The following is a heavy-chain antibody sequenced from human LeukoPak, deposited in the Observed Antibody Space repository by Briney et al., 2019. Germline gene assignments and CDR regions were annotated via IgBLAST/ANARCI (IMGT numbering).Heavy chain of an antibody. V-gene: IGHV3-30*02. Sequence: GGSLRLSCAASGFTFTDYGMHWVRQAPGKGREWVAFIRFDGSNKYYADSVKGRFTISRDNSKNTLYLQINSLRTEDTAVYYCAKEGTASKPSDLDYWGQGTLVTVSS. CDR1: GFTFTDYG. CDR2: IRFDGSNK. CDR3: AKEGTASKPSDLDY. J-gene: IGHJ4*02. D-gene: IGHD1-1*01.